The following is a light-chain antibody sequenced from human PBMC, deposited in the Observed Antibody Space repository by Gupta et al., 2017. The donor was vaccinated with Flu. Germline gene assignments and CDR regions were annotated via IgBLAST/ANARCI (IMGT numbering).Light chain of an antibody. V-gene: IGLV1-44*01. J-gene: IGLJ2*01. Sequence: SVLTQPPSASATPGQRVTISCSGSSSNIGSNTVNWSQPLPGTDPKLRMYIKNKRPSGAPDRVSGSTSGTSAATATPVLKAEDGADDYGAAQADNLNVVVVGGGTKLT. CDR2: IKN. CDR3: AAQADNLNVVV. CDR1: SSNIGSNT.